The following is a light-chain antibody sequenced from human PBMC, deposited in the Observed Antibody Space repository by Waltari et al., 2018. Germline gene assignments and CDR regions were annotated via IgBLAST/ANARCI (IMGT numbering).Light chain of an antibody. CDR2: EVT. CDR1: SSDVGPYNS. CDR3: NSYTRSAVYV. V-gene: IGLV2-14*01. Sequence: QSALTQPASVAGSPGQSITVACTGTSSDVGPYNSVSWYQHHAGKAPKLIISEVTNRPSGVSDRFSGSKSGNTASLTISGLQAEDEADYYCNSYTRSAVYVFGTGTTVTVL. J-gene: IGLJ1*01.